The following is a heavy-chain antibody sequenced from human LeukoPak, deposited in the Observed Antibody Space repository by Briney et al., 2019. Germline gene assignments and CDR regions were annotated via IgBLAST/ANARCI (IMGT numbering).Heavy chain of an antibody. Sequence: PGGSLRLSCAASGFTFSDYYMSWIRQAPGKGLEWVSYISSSGSTIYYADSVKGRFTISRDNAKNSLYLQMNSLRAEDTAVYYCARDEYYYDSSTGFDYWGQGTLVTASS. CDR3: ARDEYYYDSSTGFDY. D-gene: IGHD3-22*01. V-gene: IGHV3-11*04. CDR1: GFTFSDYY. CDR2: ISSSGSTI. J-gene: IGHJ4*02.